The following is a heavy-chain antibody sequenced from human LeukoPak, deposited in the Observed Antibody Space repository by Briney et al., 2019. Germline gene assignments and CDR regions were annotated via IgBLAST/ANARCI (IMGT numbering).Heavy chain of an antibody. Sequence: SVTVSCTASGFTFTSSAVQWVRQARGQRLEWIGWIVVGSGNTNYAQKFQERVTITRDMSTSTAYMELSSLRSEDTAVYYCAAGADTGIGSYDYWGQGTLVTVSS. J-gene: IGHJ4*02. CDR2: IVVGSGNT. D-gene: IGHD6-25*01. CDR3: AAGADTGIGSYDY. V-gene: IGHV1-58*01. CDR1: GFTFTSSA.